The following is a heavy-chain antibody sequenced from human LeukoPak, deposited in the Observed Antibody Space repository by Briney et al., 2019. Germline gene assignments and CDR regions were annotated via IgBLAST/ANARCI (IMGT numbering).Heavy chain of an antibody. CDR3: AKDGYCTTTSCSLYYYYYYMDV. Sequence: GGPLRLSCAASGFTHSSYAMHGVPQAPGKGREWLADVWDDGSNEDDADSAKGRFTISRKNSKNTLYLQMNSQRAEDTAVYYCAKDGYCTTTSCSLYYYYYYMDVWGEGTTVTVSS. V-gene: IGHV3-33*06. J-gene: IGHJ6*03. D-gene: IGHD2-2*03. CDR2: VWDDGSNE. CDR1: GFTHSSYA.